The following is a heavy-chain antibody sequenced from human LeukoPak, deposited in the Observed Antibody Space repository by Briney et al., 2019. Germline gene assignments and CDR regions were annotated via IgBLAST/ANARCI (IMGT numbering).Heavy chain of an antibody. CDR3: ARANYGDYGMGDFDY. Sequence: PSETLSLTCTVSGGSISSSSYYWGWIRQPPGKGLEWIGYIYYSGSTYYNPSLKSRVTISVDTSKNQFSLKLSSVTAADTAVYYCARANYGDYGMGDFDYWGQGTLVTVSS. D-gene: IGHD4-17*01. J-gene: IGHJ4*02. V-gene: IGHV4-30-4*08. CDR2: IYYSGST. CDR1: GGSISSSSYY.